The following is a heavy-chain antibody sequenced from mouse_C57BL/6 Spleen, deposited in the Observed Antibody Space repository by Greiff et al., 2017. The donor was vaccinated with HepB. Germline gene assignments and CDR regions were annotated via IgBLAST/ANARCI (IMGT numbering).Heavy chain of an antibody. J-gene: IGHJ2*01. Sequence: DVQLVESGGGLVQPGGSLKLSCAASGFTFSDYYMYWVRQTPEKRLEWVAYISNGGGSTYYPDTVKGRFTISRDNAKNTLYLQMSRLKSEDTAMYYCARELFDYWGQGTTLTVSS. CDR3: ARELFDY. CDR2: ISNGGGST. V-gene: IGHV5-12*01. CDR1: GFTFSDYY. D-gene: IGHD4-1*01.